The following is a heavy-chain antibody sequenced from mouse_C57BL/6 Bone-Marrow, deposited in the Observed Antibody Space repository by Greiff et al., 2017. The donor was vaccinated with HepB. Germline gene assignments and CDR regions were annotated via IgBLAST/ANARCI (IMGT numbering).Heavy chain of an antibody. V-gene: IGHV3-6*01. J-gene: IGHJ3*01. Sequence: EVKLQESGPGLVKPSQSLSLTCSVTGYSITSGYYWNWIPQFPGNKLEWMGYISYDGSNNYNPSLKNRISITRDTSKNQFFLKLNSVTTEDTATYYCARGAIYYGNSWFAYWGQGTLVTVSA. CDR1: GYSITSGYY. CDR2: ISYDGSN. CDR3: ARGAIYYGNSWFAY. D-gene: IGHD2-1*01.